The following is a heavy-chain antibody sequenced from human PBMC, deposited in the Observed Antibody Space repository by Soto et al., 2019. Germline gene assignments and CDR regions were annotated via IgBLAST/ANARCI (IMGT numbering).Heavy chain of an antibody. J-gene: IGHJ4*02. V-gene: IGHV3-30*18. CDR3: AKSTYCNGGSCFPQY. CDR2: ISYDGSDQ. Sequence: VQVEEFGGGVVQPGRSLRLSCAGPTFTFSDFGFHWVRQAPGKGLEWVAMISYDGSDQYYGDSVQGRFTIYRDDSKNTVYLQMNSLRAEDTAMYYCAKSTYCNGGSCFPQYWGPGTLVTVSS. D-gene: IGHD2-15*01. CDR1: TFTFSDFG.